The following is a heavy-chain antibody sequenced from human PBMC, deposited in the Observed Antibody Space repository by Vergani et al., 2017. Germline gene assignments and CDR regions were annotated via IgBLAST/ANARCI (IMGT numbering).Heavy chain of an antibody. D-gene: IGHD2-15*01. CDR2: VLFDGSNE. V-gene: IGHV3-30*02. Sequence: QVQLVQSGGGVVQPGGSLRLSCVASGFTFNRYGMQWVRQAPGKGLEWVAYVLFDGSNEYYADSVNGRFIVSRDNSNDALYLQMNSLRTDDTAVYYCARELAYCHEGSCALWGQGSVVAVSS. CDR3: ARELAYCHEGSCAL. J-gene: IGHJ4*02. CDR1: GFTFNRYG.